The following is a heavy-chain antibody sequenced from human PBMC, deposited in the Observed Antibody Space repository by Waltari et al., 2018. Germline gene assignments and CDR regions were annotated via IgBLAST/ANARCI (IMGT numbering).Heavy chain of an antibody. CDR3: AIGGVETSWYWRY. CDR2: IKTDGSET. Sequence: EVQVVESGGGLVQPGGAVWRSLVAPGFSFSGSWMTWVRQAPGKGLEWVANIKTDGSETYYVDSVKGRFTISRDNTKNSLYLQMSSLRAEDTAVYYCAIGGVETSWYWRYWGQGTLVTVSS. J-gene: IGHJ4*02. D-gene: IGHD6-13*01. CDR1: GFSFSGSW. V-gene: IGHV3-7*01.